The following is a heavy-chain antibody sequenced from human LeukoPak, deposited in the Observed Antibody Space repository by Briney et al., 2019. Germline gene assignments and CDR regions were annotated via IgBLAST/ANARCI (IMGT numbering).Heavy chain of an antibody. CDR2: ISGSSSSSDGGAI. D-gene: IGHD5-18*01. Sequence: PGGSLRLSCTASGFTFSTYSMNWVRQAPGRGLEWVSYISGSSSSSDGGAIQYADSVKGRFTISRDNSKKTLYLQMNSLRAEDTAVYYCARDRSYGYGGEYFDYWGQGTLVTVSS. CDR3: ARDRSYGYGGEYFDY. V-gene: IGHV3-48*01. J-gene: IGHJ4*02. CDR1: GFTFSTYS.